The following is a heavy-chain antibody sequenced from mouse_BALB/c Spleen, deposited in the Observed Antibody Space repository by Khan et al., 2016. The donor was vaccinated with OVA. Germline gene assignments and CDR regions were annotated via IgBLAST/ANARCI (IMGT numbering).Heavy chain of an antibody. Sequence: EVQLLETGPGLVKPSQSLSLTCTVTGYSITSDFAWNWIRQFPGNKLEWMGYISYSGSTTYHPSLKSRISITRDTSKNQFFLQLNSVTTEDTATYYCARWFTYWGQGTLVTVSA. V-gene: IGHV3-2*02. CDR3: ARWFTY. CDR1: GYSITSDFA. J-gene: IGHJ3*01. CDR2: ISYSGST.